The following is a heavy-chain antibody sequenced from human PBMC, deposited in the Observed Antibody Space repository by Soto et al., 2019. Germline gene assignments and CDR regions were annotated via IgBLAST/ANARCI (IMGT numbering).Heavy chain of an antibody. V-gene: IGHV3-13*01. J-gene: IGHJ3*02. D-gene: IGHD3-16*01. CDR1: GFTFSSYD. CDR3: SRGGGGYGGNFAFDI. Sequence: GGSLRLSCAASGFTFSSYDMHWVRQATGKGLEWVSAIGTAGDTYYPGSVKGRFTISRENAKNSLYLQMNSLRAGDTAVYYCSRGGGGYGGNFAFDIWGQGTMVTVSS. CDR2: IGTAGDT.